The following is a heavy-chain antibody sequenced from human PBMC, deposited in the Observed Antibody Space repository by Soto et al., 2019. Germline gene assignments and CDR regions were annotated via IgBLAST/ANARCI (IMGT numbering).Heavy chain of an antibody. CDR3: ARRGSHPVYYFDY. J-gene: IGHJ4*02. Sequence: QLQLQESGPGLVKPSETLSLTCTVSGGSISSSSYYWGWIRQPPGKGLEWIGSIYYSGSTYYNPSLKSRVTISVDTSKNQFSLKLSSVTAADTAVDYCARRGSHPVYYFDYWGQGTLVTVSS. CDR1: GGSISSSSYY. D-gene: IGHD2-15*01. V-gene: IGHV4-39*01. CDR2: IYYSGST.